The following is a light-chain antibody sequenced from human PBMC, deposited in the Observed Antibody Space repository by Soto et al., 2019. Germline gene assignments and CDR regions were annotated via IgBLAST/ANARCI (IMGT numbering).Light chain of an antibody. CDR3: LQHNAYPLT. CDR1: QDIRND. V-gene: IGKV1-17*01. CDR2: AAS. Sequence: DIPMTQSPSSLSASVGDRVIITCRASQDIRNDLGWYQQKPGRAPKRLIFAASSLQSGVPSRFSGSGSGKDCTLTINSLQPEDFATYYCLQHNAYPLTFGGGTRVEIK. J-gene: IGKJ4*01.